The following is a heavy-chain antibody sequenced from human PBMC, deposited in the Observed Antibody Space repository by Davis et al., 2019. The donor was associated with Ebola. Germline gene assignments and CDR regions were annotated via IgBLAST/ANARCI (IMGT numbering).Heavy chain of an antibody. CDR3: AREPRIVGANYYYYYGMDV. V-gene: IGHV4-31*03. CDR2: IYYSGST. D-gene: IGHD1-26*01. CDR1: GGSISSGGYY. J-gene: IGHJ6*02. Sequence: PSETLSLTCTVSGGSISSGGYYWSWIRQHPGKGLEWIGYIYYSGSTYYNPSLKSRVTISVDTSKNQFSLKLSSVTAADTAVYYCAREPRIVGANYYYYYGMDVWGQGTTVTVSS.